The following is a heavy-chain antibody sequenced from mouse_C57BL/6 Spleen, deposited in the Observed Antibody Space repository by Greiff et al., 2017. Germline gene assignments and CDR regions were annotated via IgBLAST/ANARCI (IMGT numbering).Heavy chain of an antibody. CDR3: ARFPYDYDRDYAMDY. CDR2: IYPGDGDT. D-gene: IGHD2-4*01. CDR1: GYAFSSSW. J-gene: IGHJ4*01. V-gene: IGHV1-82*01. Sequence: VQLQQSGPELVKPGASVKISCKASGYAFSSSWMNWVQQRPGKGLEWIGRIYPGDGDTNYNGKFKGKATLTADKSSSTAYMQLSSLTSEDSAVYFCARFPYDYDRDYAMDYWGQGTSVTVSS.